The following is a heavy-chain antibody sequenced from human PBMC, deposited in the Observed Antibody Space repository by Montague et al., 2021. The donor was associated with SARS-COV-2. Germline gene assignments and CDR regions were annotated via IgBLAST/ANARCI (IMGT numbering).Heavy chain of an antibody. CDR2: ITDSGGST. D-gene: IGHD6-13*01. CDR3: AKTGGIIAADT. CDR1: EFTFSNYV. V-gene: IGHV3-23*01. Sequence: SLRLSCAASEFTFSNYVMNWVRQAPGKGLEWVSAITDSGGSTFYADSVKGRFTISRDNSKNTVYLQMNTLRAEDTAIYYCAKTGGIIAADTWGQGTLVTGSS. J-gene: IGHJ4*02.